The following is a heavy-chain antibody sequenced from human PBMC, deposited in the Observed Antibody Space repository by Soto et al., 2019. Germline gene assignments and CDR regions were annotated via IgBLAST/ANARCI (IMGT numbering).Heavy chain of an antibody. J-gene: IGHJ6*02. V-gene: IGHV1-69*05. D-gene: IGHD3-3*02. CDR2: IIPIFPTP. CDR3: ARXKDRQQLGGNYYYGIDV. CDR1: GGTFGNSA. Sequence: QVQLVQSGAEVKKPGSSVTVSCKASGGTFGNSAISWVRQXPGQGLEWMGGIIPIFPTPDYAQKFQGRVXXXXDXXXXXXXXXXXXXXXXXXXXXXCARXKDRQQLGGNYYYGIDVWGQGTTVTVSS.